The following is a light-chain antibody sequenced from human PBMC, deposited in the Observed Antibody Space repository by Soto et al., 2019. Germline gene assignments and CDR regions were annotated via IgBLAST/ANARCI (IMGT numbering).Light chain of an antibody. CDR1: SSDIGGYKY. J-gene: IGLJ3*02. V-gene: IGLV2-14*03. Sequence: QSALTQPASVSGSPGQSITISCTGTSSDIGGYKYVSWYQQHPGKAPKVMIYDVSNRPSGVSNRFSGSKSGNTASLTISGLQAEDEADYYCSSYTSSSTWVFGGGTKVTVL. CDR2: DVS. CDR3: SSYTSSSTWV.